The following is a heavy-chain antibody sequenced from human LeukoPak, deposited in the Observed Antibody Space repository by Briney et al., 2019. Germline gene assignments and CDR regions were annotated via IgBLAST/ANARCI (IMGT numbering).Heavy chain of an antibody. V-gene: IGHV3-21*01. Sequence: GGSLRLSCAASGFTFSSYSMNWVRQAPGKGLEWVSSISSSSSYIYYADSVKGRFTISRDNAKNSLYLQMNRLRAEDTAVYYCARDRIVVVPAAGTYDYYYYYGMDVWGQGTTVTVSS. CDR1: GFTFSSYS. D-gene: IGHD2-2*01. CDR3: ARDRIVVVPAAGTYDYYYYYGMDV. CDR2: ISSSSSYI. J-gene: IGHJ6*02.